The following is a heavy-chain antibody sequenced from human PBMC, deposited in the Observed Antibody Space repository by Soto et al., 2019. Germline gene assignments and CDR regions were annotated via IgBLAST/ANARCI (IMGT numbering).Heavy chain of an antibody. CDR2: VYHDGSA. D-gene: IGHD3-22*01. V-gene: IGHV4-4*02. CDR3: ARLVYDSRLNYLYFDY. J-gene: IGHJ4*02. CDR1: GVSISSGNW. Sequence: SETLSLTCDVSGVSISSGNWWSWVRQPPGGGLEWIGEVYHDGSATYHPSLKRRATVSVDRINNRFSLRLNSVTAADTAIYYCARLVYDSRLNYLYFDYWGQGALVTVS.